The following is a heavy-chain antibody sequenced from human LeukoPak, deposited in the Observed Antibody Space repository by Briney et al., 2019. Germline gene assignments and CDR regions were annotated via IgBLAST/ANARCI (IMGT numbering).Heavy chain of an antibody. CDR3: ARGLGYCSSTSCHDH. Sequence: AASVKVSCKASGYTFTSYDISWVRQATGQGLEWMGWMNPNSGNTGYAQKFQGRVTMTRNTSISTAYMELSSLRSEDTAVYYCARGLGYCSSTSCHDHWGQGTLVTVSS. V-gene: IGHV1-8*01. CDR2: MNPNSGNT. J-gene: IGHJ4*02. D-gene: IGHD2-2*01. CDR1: GYTFTSYD.